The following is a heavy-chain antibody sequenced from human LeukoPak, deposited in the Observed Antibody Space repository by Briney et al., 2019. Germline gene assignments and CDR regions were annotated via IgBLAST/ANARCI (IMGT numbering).Heavy chain of an antibody. CDR1: GYTFTGYY. Sequence: ASVKVSCKASGYTFTGYYMHWVRQAPGQGLEWMRRINPNSGGTNYAQKFQGRVTMTRDTSISTAYMELSRLRSDDTAVYYCALNWYYDILTGYLEDWGQGTLVTVSS. J-gene: IGHJ4*02. V-gene: IGHV1-2*06. CDR2: INPNSGGT. CDR3: ALNWYYDILTGYLED. D-gene: IGHD3-9*01.